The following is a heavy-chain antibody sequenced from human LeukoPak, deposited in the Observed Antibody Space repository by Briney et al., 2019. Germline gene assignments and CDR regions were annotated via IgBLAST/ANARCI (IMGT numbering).Heavy chain of an antibody. V-gene: IGHV3-53*01. CDR1: GFTVSSNY. Sequence: PGGSLRLSCAASGFTVSSNYMSWVRQAPGKGLEWVSVIYSGGSTYYADSVKGRFTISRDNSKHTLYLQMNSLRAEDTAVYYCAIRGENDSTGSRTDYWGQGTLDTVSS. CDR3: AIRGENDSTGSRTDY. J-gene: IGHJ4*02. CDR2: IYSGGST. D-gene: IGHD3-22*01.